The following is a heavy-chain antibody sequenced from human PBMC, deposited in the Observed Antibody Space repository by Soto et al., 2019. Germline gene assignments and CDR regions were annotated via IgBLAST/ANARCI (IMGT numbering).Heavy chain of an antibody. V-gene: IGHV5-10-1*01. CDR2: IDPSDSYT. J-gene: IGHJ6*02. CDR3: AITLEVAPYYYGMDV. D-gene: IGHD6-19*01. CDR1: GYSFTSYW. Sequence: GESLKISCKGSGYSFTSYWISWVRQMPGKGLEWMGRIDPSDSYTNYSPSFQGHVTISADKSTSTAYLQWSSLKASDTAMYYCAITLEVAPYYYGMDVWGQGTTVTVSS.